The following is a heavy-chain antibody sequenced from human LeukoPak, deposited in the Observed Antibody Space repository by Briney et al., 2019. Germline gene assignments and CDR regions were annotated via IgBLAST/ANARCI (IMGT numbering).Heavy chain of an antibody. D-gene: IGHD3-16*01. CDR2: INHSGST. CDR1: GGSFSGYY. CDR3: ARGRLLMWFDP. Sequence: SETLSLTCAVYGGSFSGYYWSWIRQPPGKGLEWIGEINHSGSTNYNPSLKSRVTISVDTSKKQFSLKLSSVTAADTAVYYCARGRLLMWFDPWGQGTLVTVSS. V-gene: IGHV4-34*01. J-gene: IGHJ5*02.